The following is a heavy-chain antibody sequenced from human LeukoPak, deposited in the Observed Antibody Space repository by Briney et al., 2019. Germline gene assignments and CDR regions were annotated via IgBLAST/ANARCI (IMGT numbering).Heavy chain of an antibody. CDR2: ISPSGGST. CDR1: GYTFTSYY. Sequence: ASVKVSCKASGYTFTSYYMHWERQAPGQGLEWMGIISPSGGSTSYAQKFQGRVTMTRDTSTSTVYMELSSLRSEDTVVYYCARDLSWRDGYNYPSGDWGQGTLVTLSS. D-gene: IGHD5-24*01. V-gene: IGHV1-46*01. J-gene: IGHJ4*02. CDR3: ARDLSWRDGYNYPSGD.